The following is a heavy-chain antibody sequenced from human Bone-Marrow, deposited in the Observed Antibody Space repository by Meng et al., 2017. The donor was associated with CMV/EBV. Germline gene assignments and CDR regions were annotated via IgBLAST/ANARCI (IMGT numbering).Heavy chain of an antibody. CDR1: GYTFTGYY. J-gene: IGHJ6*02. CDR3: ARDFRVPAAMPVCCEGYYYYYGMDV. V-gene: IGHV1-2*02. CDR2: INPNSGGT. Sequence: ASVKVSCKASGYTFTGYYMHWVRQASGQGLEWMGWINPNSGGTNYAQKFQGRVTMTRDTSISTAYMELSRLRSDDTAVYYCARDFRVPAAMPVCCEGYYYYYGMDVWGQGTTVTVSS. D-gene: IGHD2-2*01.